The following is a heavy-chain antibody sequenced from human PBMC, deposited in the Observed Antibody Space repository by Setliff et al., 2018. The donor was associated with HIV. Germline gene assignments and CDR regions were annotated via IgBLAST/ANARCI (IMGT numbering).Heavy chain of an antibody. CDR2: ISSSRSYI. V-gene: IGHV3-21*01. D-gene: IGHD3-22*01. CDR3: ARGAPTMLIVVVNLDY. Sequence: GGSLRLSCAASGFTFSSYSMNWVRQAPGKGLEWVSSISSSRSYIYYADSVKGRFTISRDNAKNSLYLQMDSLRAEDTAVYYCARGAPTMLIVVVNLDYWGQGTLVTVSS. CDR1: GFTFSSYS. J-gene: IGHJ4*02.